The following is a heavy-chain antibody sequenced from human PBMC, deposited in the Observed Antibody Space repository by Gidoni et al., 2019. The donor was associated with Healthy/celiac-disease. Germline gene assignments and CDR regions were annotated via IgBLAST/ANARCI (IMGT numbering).Heavy chain of an antibody. CDR2: KSYDGSNK. V-gene: IGHV3-30*18. D-gene: IGHD6-19*01. J-gene: IGHJ1*01. CDR1: GFIFSNYG. CDR3: AKDYSSGWYAYFQE. Sequence: QVQLVESGGGVVQPGWSLRLSCAASGFIFSNYGMHWVRQDPGKGLEWVAVKSYDGSNKFYADSVKGRFNISRDNSKNTLYLQMNSLRAEDTALYYCAKDYSSGWYAYFQEWGQGTLVTVSS.